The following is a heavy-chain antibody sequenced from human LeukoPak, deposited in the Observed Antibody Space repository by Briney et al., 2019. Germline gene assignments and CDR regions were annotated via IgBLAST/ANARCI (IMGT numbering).Heavy chain of an antibody. Sequence: SDPLSLTCSVSDDSITFYYWTWIRQPPGKVLEWIGYFDHTWITNYNPSLKSRVTISRDTSKNPFSLELSSATASYTAVYFCARGRVSSITGYSTYSYSFDMDVWGKGTTVTVSS. V-gene: IGHV4-59*12. D-gene: IGHD4-11*01. CDR1: DDSITFYY. J-gene: IGHJ6*03. CDR2: FDHTWIT. CDR3: ARGRVSSITGYSTYSYSFDMDV.